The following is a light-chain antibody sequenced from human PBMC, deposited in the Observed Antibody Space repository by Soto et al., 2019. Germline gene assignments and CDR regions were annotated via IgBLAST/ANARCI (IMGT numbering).Light chain of an antibody. CDR1: QSVSSY. CDR2: DAT. CDR3: QQRSNWHFT. J-gene: IGKJ3*01. V-gene: IGKV3-11*01. Sequence: EIVLTQSPATLSLSPGERATLSCRASQSVSSYLAWYQQKPGQAPRLLIYDATNRATGIPARFSGSGSGTNLPLTISSREPEDFAVYYCQQRSNWHFTFGPGTKVDIK.